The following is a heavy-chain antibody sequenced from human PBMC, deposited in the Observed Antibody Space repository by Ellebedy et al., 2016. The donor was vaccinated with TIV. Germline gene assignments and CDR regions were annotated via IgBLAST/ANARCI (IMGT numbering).Heavy chain of an antibody. D-gene: IGHD4-17*01. CDR1: GVTFGDYG. V-gene: IGHV3-20*04. CDR3: ARRGSYGDYAVQINSWFDT. CDR2: INWNGGST. J-gene: IGHJ5*02. Sequence: GESLKISCAGFGVTFGDYGMSWVRQAPGKGLEWVSYINWNGGSTLYADSVKGRFTISRDNADNSLFLQMNSLRAADTAVYSCARRGSYGDYAVQINSWFDTWGRGILVAVSS.